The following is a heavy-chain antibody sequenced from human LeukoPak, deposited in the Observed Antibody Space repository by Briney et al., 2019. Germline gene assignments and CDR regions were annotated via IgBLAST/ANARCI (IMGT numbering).Heavy chain of an antibody. CDR3: ARDGDTYCGGDCPMDV. J-gene: IGHJ6*03. D-gene: IGHD2-21*02. CDR2: ISAYNGNT. Sequence: GASVKVSCKASGYTFTSYGISWVRQAPGQGLEWMGWISAYNGNTNYAQKLQGRVTMTTDTSTSTAYMELRSLRSDDTAVYYCARDGDTYCGGDCPMDVWGKGTTVTVFS. V-gene: IGHV1-18*01. CDR1: GYTFTSYG.